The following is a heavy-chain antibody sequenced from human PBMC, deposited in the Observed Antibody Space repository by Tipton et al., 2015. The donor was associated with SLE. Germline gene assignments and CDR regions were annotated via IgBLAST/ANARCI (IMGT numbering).Heavy chain of an antibody. CDR1: GLSVSRQY. CDR2: IYSDGIT. J-gene: IGHJ6*03. Sequence: SLRLSCAASGLSVSRQYMSWVRQAPGKGLEWVSVIYSDGITYYADSVRGRFTISRDNSKNTLNLQMNSLKAEDTAKYFCARDLFSLGYYYMDVWGKGTTVTVYS. D-gene: IGHD3-10*02. V-gene: IGHV3-53*05. CDR3: ARDLFSLGYYYMDV.